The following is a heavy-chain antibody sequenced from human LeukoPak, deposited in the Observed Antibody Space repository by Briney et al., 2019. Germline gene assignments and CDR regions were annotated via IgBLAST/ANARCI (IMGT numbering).Heavy chain of an antibody. V-gene: IGHV3-74*01. J-gene: IGHJ4*02. CDR2: INTDGSST. CDR3: ARGASASPSQFDY. D-gene: IGHD3-3*01. Sequence: PGGSLRFSYAASGFTFSSYWMHWVRQAPGKGLVWVSRINTDGSSTTYADSVKGRFTISRDNAKNTLYLQMNSLRAEDTAVYYCARGASASPSQFDYWGQGTLVTVSS. CDR1: GFTFSSYW.